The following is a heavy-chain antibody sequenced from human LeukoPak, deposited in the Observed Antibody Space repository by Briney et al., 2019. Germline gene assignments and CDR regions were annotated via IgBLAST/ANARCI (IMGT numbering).Heavy chain of an antibody. V-gene: IGHV4-59*01. J-gene: IGHJ6*03. CDR1: GGSISSYY. Sequence: NSSETLSLTCTVSGGSISSYYWSWIRQPPGKGLEWIGYIYYSGSTNYNPSLKSRVTISVDTSKNQFSLKLSSVTAADTAVYYCARASPYYDILTGGLYYYYYMDVWGKGTTVTISS. CDR2: IYYSGST. CDR3: ARASPYYDILTGGLYYYYYMDV. D-gene: IGHD3-9*01.